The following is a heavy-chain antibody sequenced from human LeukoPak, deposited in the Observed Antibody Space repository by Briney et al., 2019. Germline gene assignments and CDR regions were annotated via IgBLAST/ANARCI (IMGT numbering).Heavy chain of an antibody. CDR3: AKDRIVMSGFFDY. Sequence: HPGGSLRLSCAASGFTFSSYAMSWVRQAPGKGLEWVSGISGRDGNTYYADSVKGRFTISRDSSKNTLYLQMISLRVEDTAIYYCAKDRIVMSGFFDYWGQGTLVTVSS. V-gene: IGHV3-23*01. CDR1: GFTFSSYA. CDR2: ISGRDGNT. J-gene: IGHJ4*02. D-gene: IGHD6-19*01.